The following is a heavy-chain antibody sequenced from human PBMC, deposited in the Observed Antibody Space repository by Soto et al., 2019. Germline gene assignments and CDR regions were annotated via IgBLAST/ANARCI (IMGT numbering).Heavy chain of an antibody. CDR3: AKVSPMGYFFDF. CDR2: ISYDGSNK. V-gene: IGHV3-30-3*01. J-gene: IGHJ4*02. CDR1: GFAFNTYS. Sequence: PGGSLRLSCAASGFAFNTYSMHWVRQAPGRGLEWVAVISYDGSNKFYADSVKGRFTISRDNSKNTLYLEMNSLRGEDTAVYYCAKVSPMGYFFDFWGQGPLVTVS.